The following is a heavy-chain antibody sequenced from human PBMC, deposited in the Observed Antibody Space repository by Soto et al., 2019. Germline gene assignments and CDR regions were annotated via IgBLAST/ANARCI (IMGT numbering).Heavy chain of an antibody. J-gene: IGHJ4*02. D-gene: IGHD3-16*01. CDR1: GFTFSNYW. V-gene: IGHV3-74*03. CDR3: AKDLSWGQCDY. CDR2: INTDGTTT. Sequence: EVQLVESGGGLVQPGGSLRLSCAGSGFTFSNYWMHWVRQDPEKGLVWVSTINTDGTTTQYADSVKGRFTVTRDNAKNTLYLQMNSLRVEYTAVYFCAKDLSWGQCDYWGQGTLVTVSS.